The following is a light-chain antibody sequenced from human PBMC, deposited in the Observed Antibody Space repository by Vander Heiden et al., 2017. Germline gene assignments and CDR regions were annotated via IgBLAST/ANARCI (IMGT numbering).Light chain of an antibody. CDR2: KVS. CDR1: QIFVYSDGNTY. V-gene: IGKV2-30*01. Sequence: EVVPTKSPLSRPAPLGQPASTSCTTSQIFVYSDGNTYLNWFQQRPGQAPRRLIYKVSNRDSGVPDRFSGSGSGTDFTLQISRVEAEDVGVYYCMQSTHWPRTFGQGTKLEIK. CDR3: MQSTHWPRT. J-gene: IGKJ2*01.